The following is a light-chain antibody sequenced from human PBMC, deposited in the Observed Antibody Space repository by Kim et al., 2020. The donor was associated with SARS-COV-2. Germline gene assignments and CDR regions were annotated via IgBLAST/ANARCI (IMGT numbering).Light chain of an antibody. V-gene: IGLV2-14*03. CDR1: SSDVGGYNY. Sequence: PGQSITISCTGTSSDVGGYNYVSWYQQHPGKAPKLMIYDVSNRPSGVSNRFSGSKSGNTASLTISGLQAEDEADYYCSSYTSSSTLFGTGTKVTVL. CDR3: SSYTSSSTL. J-gene: IGLJ1*01. CDR2: DVS.